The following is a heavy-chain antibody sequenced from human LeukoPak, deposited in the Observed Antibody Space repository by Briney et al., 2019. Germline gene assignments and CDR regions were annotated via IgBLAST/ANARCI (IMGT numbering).Heavy chain of an antibody. D-gene: IGHD2-15*01. Sequence: ASVKVSCKASGGTFSSYAISWVRQAPGQGLEWMGGIIPIFGTANYAQKFQGRVTITADESTSTAYMGLSSLRSEDTAVYYCARVLRVGRQSPLRYWGQGTLVTVSS. V-gene: IGHV1-69*01. CDR3: ARVLRVGRQSPLRY. CDR1: GGTFSSYA. J-gene: IGHJ4*02. CDR2: IIPIFGTA.